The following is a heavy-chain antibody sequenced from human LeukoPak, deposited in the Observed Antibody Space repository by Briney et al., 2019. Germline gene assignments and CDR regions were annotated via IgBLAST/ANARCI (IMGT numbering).Heavy chain of an antibody. CDR1: GFTFSSYS. Sequence: GGSLRLSCAASGFTFSSYSMNWVRQAPGKGLEWVSSISSSSSYIYYADSVKGRFAISRDNAKNSLYLQMNSLRAEDTAVYYCAREPQAMVRGTYDYWGQGTLVTVSS. D-gene: IGHD3-10*01. CDR3: AREPQAMVRGTYDY. CDR2: ISSSSSYI. V-gene: IGHV3-21*01. J-gene: IGHJ4*02.